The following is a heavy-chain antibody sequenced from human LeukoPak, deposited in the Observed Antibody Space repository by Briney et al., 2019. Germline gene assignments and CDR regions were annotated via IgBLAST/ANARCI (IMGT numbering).Heavy chain of an antibody. J-gene: IGHJ6*02. CDR3: ARVAITMVRGNAMDV. Sequence: SETLSLTCTVSGGSIRSHYWSWIRQPPGKGLEWIGYIYYSGSTNYNPSLKSRVTISVDTSKNQFSLKLSSVTAADTAVYYCARVAITMVRGNAMDVWGQGTTVTVSS. CDR1: GGSIRSHY. D-gene: IGHD3-10*01. V-gene: IGHV4-59*11. CDR2: IYYSGST.